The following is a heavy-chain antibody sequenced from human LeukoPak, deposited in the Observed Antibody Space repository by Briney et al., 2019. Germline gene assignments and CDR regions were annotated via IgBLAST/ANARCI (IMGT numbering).Heavy chain of an antibody. CDR3: ARHWETSSWYVDY. J-gene: IGHJ4*02. D-gene: IGHD6-13*01. Sequence: SETLSLTCTVSGGSISSYYWSWMRQPPGKGLEWIGCIYYSGSTNYNPSLKSRVTISVDTSKNQLSLKLSSVTAADTAVYYCARHWETSSWYVDYWGQGTLVTVSS. CDR1: GGSISSYY. CDR2: IYYSGST. V-gene: IGHV4-59*08.